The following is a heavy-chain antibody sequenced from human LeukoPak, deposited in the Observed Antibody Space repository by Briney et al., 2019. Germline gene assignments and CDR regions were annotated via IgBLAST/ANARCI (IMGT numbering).Heavy chain of an antibody. D-gene: IGHD3-10*01. CDR2: INPNSGGT. J-gene: IGHJ4*02. CDR1: GCTFTGYY. Sequence: ASVKVSCKASGCTFTGYYIHWVRQAPGQGLEWMGWINPNSGGTYYAQSFQGRVTMTRDTSISTAYMELSRLRSDDTAVYYCARAVLGVWFGEPLGGPTEYWGQGTLVTVSS. CDR3: ARAVLGVWFGEPLGGPTEY. V-gene: IGHV1-2*02.